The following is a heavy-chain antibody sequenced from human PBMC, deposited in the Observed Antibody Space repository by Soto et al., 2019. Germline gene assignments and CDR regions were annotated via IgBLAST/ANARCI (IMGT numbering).Heavy chain of an antibody. D-gene: IGHD3-22*01. J-gene: IGHJ4*02. CDR2: ISYDGSNK. CDR1: GFTFSSYA. CDR3: AREVRAYYYDSSGLDY. Sequence: GGSLRLSCAASGFTFSSYAMHWVRHAPGKGLEWVAVISYDGSNKYYADSVKGRFTISRDNSKDTLYLQMNSLRAEDTAVYYCAREVRAYYYDSSGLDYWGQGTLVTVSS. V-gene: IGHV3-30-3*01.